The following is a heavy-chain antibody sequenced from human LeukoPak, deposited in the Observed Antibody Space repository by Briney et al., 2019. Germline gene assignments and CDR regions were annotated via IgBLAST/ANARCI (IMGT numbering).Heavy chain of an antibody. CDR3: AREGRDYYDSSGYY. Sequence: SETLSLTCTVSGGSISSYYWGWIRQPPGKGLEWIGSIYYSGSTYYNPSLKSRVTISVDTSKNQFSLKLSSVTAADTAVYYCAREGRDYYDSSGYYWGQGTLVTVSS. D-gene: IGHD3-22*01. CDR2: IYYSGST. CDR1: GGSISSYY. V-gene: IGHV4-39*07. J-gene: IGHJ4*02.